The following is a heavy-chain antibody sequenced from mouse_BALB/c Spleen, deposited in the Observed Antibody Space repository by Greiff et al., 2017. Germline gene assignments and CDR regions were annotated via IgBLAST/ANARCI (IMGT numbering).Heavy chain of an antibody. CDR3: ASGHYDYFDY. CDR1: GYTFTSYW. CDR2: INPSTGYT. J-gene: IGHJ2*01. Sequence: QVQLQQSGAELAKPGASVKMSCKASGYTFTSYWMHWVKQRPGQGLEWIGYINPSTGYTEYNQKFKDKATLTADKSSSTAYMQLSSLTSEDSAVYYCASGHYDYFDYWGQGTTLTVSS. D-gene: IGHD2-4*01. V-gene: IGHV1-7*01.